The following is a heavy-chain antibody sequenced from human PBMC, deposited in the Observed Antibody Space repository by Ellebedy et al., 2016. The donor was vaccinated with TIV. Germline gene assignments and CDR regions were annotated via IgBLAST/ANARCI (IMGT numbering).Heavy chain of an antibody. J-gene: IGHJ4*02. D-gene: IGHD3-10*01. Sequence: GESLKISCAASGFTFTNYWMNWVRQAPGKGLEWVANIKQDGSEKYYVDSVKGRFTISRDNSNNNLYLQMNTLRAEDTAVYYCAKDVWFGDLSPLSPWGQGTLVTVSS. V-gene: IGHV3-7*03. CDR3: AKDVWFGDLSPLSP. CDR1: GFTFTNYW. CDR2: IKQDGSEK.